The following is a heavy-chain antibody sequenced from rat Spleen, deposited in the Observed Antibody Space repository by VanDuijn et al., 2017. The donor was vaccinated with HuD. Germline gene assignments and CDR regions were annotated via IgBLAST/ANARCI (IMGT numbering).Heavy chain of an antibody. CDR1: GFSLTSDG. V-gene: IGHV2S12*01. CDR2: VSSGGNT. D-gene: IGHD1-4*01. J-gene: IGHJ3*01. Sequence: QVQLKESGPGLVQPSQTLSLTCTVSGFSLTSDGVSWVRQPPGKGLEWIAAVSSGGNTYYDSTLKSRLSISRDTSKSQVFLKMDSLQTEDTATYFCTRESLPGYNSHWFLSWGQGTLVTVSS. CDR3: TRESLPGYNSHWFLS.